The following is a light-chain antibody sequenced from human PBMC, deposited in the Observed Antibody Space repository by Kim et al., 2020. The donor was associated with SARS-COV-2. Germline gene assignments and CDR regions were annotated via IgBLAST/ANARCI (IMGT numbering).Light chain of an antibody. V-gene: IGLV3-1*01. CDR1: KLGEKF. CDR3: QAWDSSSVV. CDR2: QDK. Sequence: VSPGQAARIACSGDKLGEKFVCWYHQKPGQSPVLVIYQDKKRPSGIPERFSGSNSGNTATLTISGTQAMDEADYYCQAWDSSSVVFGGGTKVTVL. J-gene: IGLJ2*01.